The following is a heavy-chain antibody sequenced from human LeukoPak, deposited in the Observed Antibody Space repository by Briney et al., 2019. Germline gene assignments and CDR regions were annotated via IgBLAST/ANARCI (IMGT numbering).Heavy chain of an antibody. V-gene: IGHV3-11*04. CDR3: ARDQGSMVTTLANFDY. Sequence: GGSLRLSCAASGFTFSDYYMSWIRQAPGKGLEWVSYISSSGSTIYYADSVKGRFTISRDNAKNSLYLQMNSLRAEDTAVYYCARDQGSMVTTLANFDYWGQGTLVTVSS. J-gene: IGHJ4*02. CDR2: ISSSGSTI. CDR1: GFTFSDYY. D-gene: IGHD5-18*01.